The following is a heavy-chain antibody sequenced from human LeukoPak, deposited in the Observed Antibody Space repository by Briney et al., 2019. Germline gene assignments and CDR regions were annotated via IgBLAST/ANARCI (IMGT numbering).Heavy chain of an antibody. Sequence: GRSLRLSCADSGFTFFTYVIQWVRQAPGKGLEWVAVISYDGSNKYYADSVKGRFTISRDNSKNTLYLQMNTLRAEDTAVYYCAKGLSWNSFDPWGQGTLVTVSS. CDR2: ISYDGSNK. CDR1: GFTFFTYV. V-gene: IGHV3-30*18. CDR3: AKGLSWNSFDP. D-gene: IGHD2/OR15-2a*01. J-gene: IGHJ5*02.